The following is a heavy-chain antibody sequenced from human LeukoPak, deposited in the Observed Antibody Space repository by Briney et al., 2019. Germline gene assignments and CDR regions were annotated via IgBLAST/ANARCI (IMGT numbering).Heavy chain of an antibody. CDR2: IRSKAYGGTT. J-gene: IGHJ6*03. CDR1: GFMFGDYA. V-gene: IGHV3-49*04. CDR3: TTAYQLPRMRFYYYYMDV. Sequence: GGSLRLSCTASGFMFGDYAMSWVRQAPGKGLEWVGFIRSKAYGGTTEYAASVKDRFTISRDDSKSIAYLQMNSLKTEDTAVYYCTTAYQLPRMRFYYYYMDVWGKGTTVTIS. D-gene: IGHD2-2*01.